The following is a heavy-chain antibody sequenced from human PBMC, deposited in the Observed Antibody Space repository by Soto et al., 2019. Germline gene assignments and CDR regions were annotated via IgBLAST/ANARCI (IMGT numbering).Heavy chain of an antibody. CDR3: ARGNSLSDFWSGYYRSKSYYGMDV. J-gene: IGHJ6*02. V-gene: IGHV4-59*01. CDR1: CGSISSYY. Sequence: SETLSLTCTVSCGSISSYYWSWIRQPPGKGLEWIGYIYYRGSTNYNPSLKIRVTISVDTSKNQFSLKLSSVTAADTAVYYCARGNSLSDFWSGYYRSKSYYGMDVWGQGTTVTVSS. D-gene: IGHD3-3*01. CDR2: IYYRGST.